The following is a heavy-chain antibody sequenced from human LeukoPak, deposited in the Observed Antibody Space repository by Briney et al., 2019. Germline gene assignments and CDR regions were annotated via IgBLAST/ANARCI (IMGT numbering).Heavy chain of an antibody. CDR3: TRDWGGSQWRGY. CDR2: IKQDGSEK. CDR1: GFTFSSYW. J-gene: IGHJ4*02. Sequence: SGGSLRLSCAASGFTFSSYWMSWVRQAPGKGLEWVANIKQDGSEKYYVDSVKGRFTISRDNAKNSLYLQMNSLKTEDTAVYYCTRDWGGSQWRGYWGQGTLVTVSS. D-gene: IGHD3-16*01. V-gene: IGHV3-7*03.